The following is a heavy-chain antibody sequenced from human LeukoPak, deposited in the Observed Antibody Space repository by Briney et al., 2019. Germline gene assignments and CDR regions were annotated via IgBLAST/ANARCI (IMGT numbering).Heavy chain of an antibody. D-gene: IGHD2-21*01. CDR1: GFTFSSHS. CDR2: ISSSSSTI. V-gene: IGHV3-48*01. CDR3: ARLRPLVDLPAGYFDY. Sequence: GGSLRLSCAASGFTFSSHSMNWVRQAPGKGLEWVSYISSSSSTIYYADSVKGRFTISRDNAKNSLYLQMNSLRAEDTAVYYCARLRPLVDLPAGYFDYWGQGTLVTVSS. J-gene: IGHJ4*02.